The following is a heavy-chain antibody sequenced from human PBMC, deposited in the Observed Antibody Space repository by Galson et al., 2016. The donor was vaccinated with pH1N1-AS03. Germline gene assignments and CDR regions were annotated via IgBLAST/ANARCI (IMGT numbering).Heavy chain of an antibody. CDR3: ARALRSRYYFDN. CDR1: NGSISAYY. CDR2: IYYGGRT. V-gene: IGHV4-59*01. Sequence: ETLSLTCTVSNGSISAYYWSWIRQPPGKGPEWIGYIYYGGRTNYTPPLKSRVTIPVDPPKNQFSLKLNFVTTADTAVYFCARALRSRYYFDNWGQGTLIAVSS. J-gene: IGHJ5*02. D-gene: IGHD3-22*01.